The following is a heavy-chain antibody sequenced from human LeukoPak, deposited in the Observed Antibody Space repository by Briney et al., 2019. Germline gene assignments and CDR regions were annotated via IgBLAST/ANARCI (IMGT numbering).Heavy chain of an antibody. V-gene: IGHV4-34*01. Sequence: PSETLSLTCPVYGGSFSGYYWTWIRQPPGKGLEWIGEINHSGSTNYNPSLKRRVTISVDTSKNQFSLKLSSLTAADTAVYYCARNSSSPFWGQGTLDTVSS. CDR1: GGSFSGYY. J-gene: IGHJ4*02. D-gene: IGHD6-6*01. CDR2: INHSGST. CDR3: ARNSSSPF.